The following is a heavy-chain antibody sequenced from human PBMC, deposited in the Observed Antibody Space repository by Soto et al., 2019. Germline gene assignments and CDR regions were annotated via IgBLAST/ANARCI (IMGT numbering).Heavy chain of an antibody. CDR1: GGSISSSSYY. D-gene: IGHD3-3*01. CDR2: IYYSGST. Sequence: SETLSLTCTVSGGSISSSSYYWGWIRQPPGKGLEWIGSIYYSGSTNYNPSLKSRVTISVDTSKNQFSLKLSSVTAADTAVYYCAGGPRITIFGVVRWFDPWGQGTLVTVSS. V-gene: IGHV4-39*07. CDR3: AGGPRITIFGVVRWFDP. J-gene: IGHJ5*02.